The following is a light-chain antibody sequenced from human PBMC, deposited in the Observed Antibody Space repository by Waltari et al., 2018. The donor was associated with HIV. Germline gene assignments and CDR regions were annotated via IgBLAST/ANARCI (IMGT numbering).Light chain of an antibody. CDR2: DVT. CDR3: SSYVGSSTSWL. J-gene: IGLJ3*02. Sequence: QSALTHPASVSGFPGQSIVISCTGTSDDVGYYNYVSWYQQHPGKVPKLVLYDVTSRPSGVSNRFSGAKSGNTASLTISGLRADDEADYYCSSYVGSSTSWLFGGGTKLTV. V-gene: IGLV2-14*03. CDR1: SDDVGYYNY.